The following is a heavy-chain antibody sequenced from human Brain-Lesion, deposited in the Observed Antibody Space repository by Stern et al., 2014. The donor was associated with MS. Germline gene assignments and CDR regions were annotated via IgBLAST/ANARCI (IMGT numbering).Heavy chain of an antibody. Sequence: QVQLVESGPGLVKPSETLSLTCTVSGGSIGRSSYYWGWIRQPPGKGLEWIGNIFYTGSTFYDPSLKSRVNISVDTSHNPFPLSLTSVTAADTAVYYCARGAGVFDSWGQGTLVTVSP. CDR2: IFYTGST. CDR1: GGSIGRSSYY. CDR3: ARGAGVFDS. V-gene: IGHV4-39*02. J-gene: IGHJ4*02. D-gene: IGHD6-19*01.